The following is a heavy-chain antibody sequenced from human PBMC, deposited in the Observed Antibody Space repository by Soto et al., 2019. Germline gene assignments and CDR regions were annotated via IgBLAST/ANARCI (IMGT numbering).Heavy chain of an antibody. CDR1: GFTFTSYG. CDR3: AKDRRVRGFNGMDV. V-gene: IGHV3-30*18. J-gene: IGHJ6*02. D-gene: IGHD3-10*01. CDR2: ISYDGGNK. Sequence: QVQLVESGGGVVQPGRSLRLSCAASGFTFTSYGMHWVRQAPGKGLEWVAVISYDGGNKDYADSVKGRFTISRDNSKNTLYLQMNSLSAEDTAVYYCAKDRRVRGFNGMDVWGQGPTVSVSS.